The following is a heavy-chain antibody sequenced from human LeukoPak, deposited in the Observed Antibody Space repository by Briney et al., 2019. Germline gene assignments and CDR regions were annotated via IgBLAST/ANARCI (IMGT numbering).Heavy chain of an antibody. Sequence: ASVKVSCKASGYTFASYYMHWVRQAPGQGLEWMGIINPSGGSTSYPQKFQGRVTMTRDTSTSTIYMELSSLRSEDTAVYYCARDPXPDXSGXSXXXXXFDYXGQGXLVTVS. CDR1: GYTFASYY. CDR2: INPSGGST. V-gene: IGHV1-46*01. J-gene: IGHJ4*02. D-gene: IGHD2-15*01. CDR3: ARDPXPDXSGXSXXXXXFDY.